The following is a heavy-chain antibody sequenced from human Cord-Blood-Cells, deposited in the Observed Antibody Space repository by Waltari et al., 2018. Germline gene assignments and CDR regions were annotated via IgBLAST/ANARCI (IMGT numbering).Heavy chain of an antibody. V-gene: IGHV1-2*02. J-gene: IGHJ4*02. D-gene: IGHD5-12*01. CDR1: GYTFTGYY. CDR2: INPNSGGT. CDR3: ASPRPIPYQYSGYERGFDY. Sequence: QVQLVQSGAEVKKPGASVKVSCKASGYTFTGYYMHWVRQAPGQGLEWMGWINPNSGGTNYAQKLQGRVTMTRETSISTAYMELSRLRSDDTAVYYCASPRPIPYQYSGYERGFDYWGQGTLVTVSS.